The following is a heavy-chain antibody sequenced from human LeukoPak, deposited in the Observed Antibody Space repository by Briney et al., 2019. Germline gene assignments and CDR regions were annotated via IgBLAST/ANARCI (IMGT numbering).Heavy chain of an antibody. CDR3: ARRTVVVAATHNYYYYYMDV. Sequence: SETLSLTCAVYGGSFSGYYRSWIRQPPGKGLEWIGEINHSGSTNYNPSLKSRVTISVDTSKNQFSLKLSSVTAADTAVYYCARRTVVVAATHNYYYYYMDVWGKGTTVTVSS. CDR1: GGSFSGYY. J-gene: IGHJ6*03. V-gene: IGHV4-34*01. CDR2: INHSGST. D-gene: IGHD2-15*01.